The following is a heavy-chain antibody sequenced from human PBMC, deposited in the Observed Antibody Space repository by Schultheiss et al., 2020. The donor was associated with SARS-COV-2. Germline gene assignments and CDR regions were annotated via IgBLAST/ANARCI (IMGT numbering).Heavy chain of an antibody. Sequence: SETLSLTCTVSGGSISSDYWSWIRQPAGKGLEWIGRIYTSGSTNYNPSLKSRVTISVDTSKNQFSLKLSSVTAEDTAVYYCARDLFPSSGYNPGDYWGQGTLVTVSS. J-gene: IGHJ4*02. D-gene: IGHD6-19*01. CDR1: GGSISSDY. CDR2: IYTSGST. CDR3: ARDLFPSSGYNPGDY. V-gene: IGHV4-4*07.